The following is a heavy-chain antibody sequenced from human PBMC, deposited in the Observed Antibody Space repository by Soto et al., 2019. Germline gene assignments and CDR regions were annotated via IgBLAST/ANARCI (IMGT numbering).Heavy chain of an antibody. CDR2: IIPILGRA. V-gene: IGHV1-69*08. Sequence: QVQLVQSGAEVKKPGSSVKLSCKASGGPFSSYHISWVRQAPGQGLEWVGRIIPILGRANNAQHFQGRVTITADTSTNTAYMELSSLTSEDTAVSYSTKVGGTTSSSWFDPWGHGTLVTVSS. J-gene: IGHJ5*02. CDR3: TKVGGTTSSSWFDP. CDR1: GGPFSSYH. D-gene: IGHD2-2*01.